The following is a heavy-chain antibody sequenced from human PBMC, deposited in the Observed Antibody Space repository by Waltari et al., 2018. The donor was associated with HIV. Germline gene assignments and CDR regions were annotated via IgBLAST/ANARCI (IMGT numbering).Heavy chain of an antibody. CDR3: ARDLEGSGSAPGD. CDR1: GFTFSSYW. J-gene: IGHJ4*02. Sequence: EVQLVESGGGLVQPGGSLRLSCAASGFTFSSYWMSWVRQAPGKGLEWVANIKKDGSEKYYVDSVKGRFTISRDNAKNSLYLQMNSLRAEDTAVYYCARDLEGSGSAPGDWGQGTLVTVSS. CDR2: IKKDGSEK. V-gene: IGHV3-7*01. D-gene: IGHD3-10*01.